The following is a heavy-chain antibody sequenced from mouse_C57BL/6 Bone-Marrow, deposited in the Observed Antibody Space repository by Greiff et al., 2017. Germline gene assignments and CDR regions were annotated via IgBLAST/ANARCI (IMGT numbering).Heavy chain of an antibody. V-gene: IGHV1-55*01. D-gene: IGHD2-5*01. CDR3: ARPYYSNYWYFDV. CDR2: IYPGSGST. J-gene: IGHJ1*03. CDR1: GYTFTSYW. Sequence: QVQLQQSGAELVKPGASVKMSCKASGYTFTSYWITWVKQRPGQGLEWIGDIYPGSGSTNYNEKFKSKATLTVDTSSSTAYTQLSSLTSEDSAVYYCARPYYSNYWYFDVWGTGTTVTVSS.